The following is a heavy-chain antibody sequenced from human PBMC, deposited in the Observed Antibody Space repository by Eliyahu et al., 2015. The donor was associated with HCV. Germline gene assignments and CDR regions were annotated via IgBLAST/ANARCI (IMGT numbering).Heavy chain of an antibody. CDR1: GGTFXRFA. J-gene: IGHJ1*01. V-gene: IGHV1-69*01. CDR2: VIPRFGTT. Sequence: QTQLEQSGAEVKQPGSSLKXSCKASGGTFXRFAXNWVRQAPGRGLEWMGGVIPRFGTTHYAQKFQDRITITADEFTGITYLMLSALRREDTALYYCERDLVPGIASEIPGGWGQGTLVTVSS. CDR3: ERDLVPGIASEIPGG. D-gene: IGHD6-13*01.